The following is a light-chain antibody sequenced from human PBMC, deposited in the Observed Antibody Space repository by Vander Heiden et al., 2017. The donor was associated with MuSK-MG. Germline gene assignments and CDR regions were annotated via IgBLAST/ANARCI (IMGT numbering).Light chain of an antibody. CDR1: NIGTES. CDR2: YDS. V-gene: IGLV3-21*04. Sequence: SSVLTQPPSVSVAPGETARITCGGNNIGTESVHWYQQKPGQAPVLVIYYDSDRPSGIPERFSGSSSGNTATLTISRVEAGDEADYYCQVWDSSSDRVVFGGGTKLTVL. CDR3: QVWDSSSDRVV. J-gene: IGLJ2*01.